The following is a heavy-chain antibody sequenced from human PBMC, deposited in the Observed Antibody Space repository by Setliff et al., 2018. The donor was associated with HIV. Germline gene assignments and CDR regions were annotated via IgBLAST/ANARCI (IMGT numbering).Heavy chain of an antibody. V-gene: IGHV4-4*09. D-gene: IGHD5-18*01. CDR2: IHPIGHI. Sequence: SETLSLTCTVSGGSISSHYWSWIRQPPGKGLEWIGEIHPIGHINYNPSYKSRVTVSLDTSKNQFSLKLSSVTAADTAVYYCASGLVLAMFDYWGQGTLVTVAS. J-gene: IGHJ4*02. CDR1: GGSISSHY. CDR3: ASGLVLAMFDY.